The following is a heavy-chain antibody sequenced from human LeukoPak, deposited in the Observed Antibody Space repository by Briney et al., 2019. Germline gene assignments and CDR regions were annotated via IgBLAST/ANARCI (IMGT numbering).Heavy chain of an antibody. J-gene: IGHJ5*02. CDR1: GYTLTELS. D-gene: IGHD6-13*01. Sequence: SCKVSGYTLTELSMHWVRQAPGKGLEWVSGISWNSGSIGYADSVKGRFTISRDNAKNSLYLQMNSLRAEDTALYYCAKTKEAAAGQGWFDPWGQGTLVTVSS. V-gene: IGHV3-9*01. CDR3: AKTKEAAAGQGWFDP. CDR2: ISWNSGSI.